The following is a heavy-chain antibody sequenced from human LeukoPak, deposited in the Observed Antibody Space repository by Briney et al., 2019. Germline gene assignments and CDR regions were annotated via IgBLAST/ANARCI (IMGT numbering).Heavy chain of an antibody. CDR3: TNLIAAAGNDAFDI. D-gene: IGHD6-13*01. CDR2: IRSKANSYAT. Sequence: TGGSLRLSCAASGFTFSGSAMHWVRQASGKGLEWVGRIRSKANSYATAYAASVKGRFTISKDDSKNTAYLQMNSLKTEDTAVYYCTNLIAAAGNDAFDIWGQGTMVTVSS. J-gene: IGHJ3*02. CDR1: GFTFSGSA. V-gene: IGHV3-73*01.